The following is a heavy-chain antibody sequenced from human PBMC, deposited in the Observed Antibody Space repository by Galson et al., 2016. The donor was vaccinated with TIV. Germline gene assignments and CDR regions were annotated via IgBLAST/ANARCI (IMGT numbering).Heavy chain of an antibody. CDR1: GDSISTVYY. Sequence: SETLSLTCDVSGDSISTVYYWGWIRQPPGRALVWIGSVYHSGTTYYSSSLKSRATISVDTSRSQFSLKLNSVTAADTAVYYCVRKATSGGYVFDIWGQGTMVTVSS. CDR3: VRKATSGGYVFDI. J-gene: IGHJ3*02. CDR2: VYHSGTT. D-gene: IGHD5-12*01. V-gene: IGHV4-38-2*01.